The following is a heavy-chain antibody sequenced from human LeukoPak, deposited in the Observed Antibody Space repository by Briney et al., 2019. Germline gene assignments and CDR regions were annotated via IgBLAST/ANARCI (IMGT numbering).Heavy chain of an antibody. V-gene: IGHV5-51*01. J-gene: IGHJ4*02. D-gene: IGHD5-24*01. CDR1: GYRFTSYW. CDR2: IYPGDSDT. CDR3: ARRLKRDGFQEWDYFDY. Sequence: GESLKISCKGFGYRFTSYWIGWVRQMPGKGLEWMGIIYPGDSDTRYSPSFQGQVTISADKSISTAYLQWRSLKASDTAMYYCARRLKRDGFQEWDYFDYWGQGTLVTVSS.